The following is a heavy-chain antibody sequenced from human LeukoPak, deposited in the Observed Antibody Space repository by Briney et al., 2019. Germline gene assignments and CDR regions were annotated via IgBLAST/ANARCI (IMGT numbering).Heavy chain of an antibody. J-gene: IGHJ4*02. V-gene: IGHV1-69*13. CDR2: IIPIFGTA. CDR1: GGTFSSYA. Sequence: SVKVSCKASGGTFSSYAISWVRQAPGQGLEWMGGIIPIFGTANYAQKFQGRVTITADESTSTAYMELSGLRSEDTAVYYCARGQPYDVVVPVFDYWGQGTLVTVSS. CDR3: ARGQPYDVVVPVFDY. D-gene: IGHD2-2*01.